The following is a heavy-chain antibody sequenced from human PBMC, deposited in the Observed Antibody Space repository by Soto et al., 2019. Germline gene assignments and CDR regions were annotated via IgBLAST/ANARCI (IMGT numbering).Heavy chain of an antibody. D-gene: IGHD5-12*01. Sequence: QVQLQESGPGLVKPSQTLSLSCTVSGGSLSSGGYYWSWIRQHPGKGLEWIGFIYYSGSTYYNPSLESRVTISVDKSQNQFSLKLSSVTAADTAVYYCARDTQRGYSGYFDSWGQGTLVTVSS. J-gene: IGHJ4*02. CDR2: IYYSGST. V-gene: IGHV4-31*03. CDR3: ARDTQRGYSGYFDS. CDR1: GGSLSSGGYY.